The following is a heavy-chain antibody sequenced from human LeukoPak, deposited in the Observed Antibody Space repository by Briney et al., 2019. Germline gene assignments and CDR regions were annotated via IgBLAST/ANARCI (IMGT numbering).Heavy chain of an antibody. CDR3: ARYYYGSGSYYIPFDY. CDR1: GYTFTSYG. D-gene: IGHD3-10*01. V-gene: IGHV1-18*01. CDR2: ISAYNGNT. J-gene: IGHJ4*02. Sequence: ASVKVSCKASGYTFTSYGISWVRQAPGQGLEWMGWISAYNGNTNYAQKIQGRVTMTTDTSTSTAYMELRSLRSDDTAVYYCARYYYGSGSYYIPFDYWGQETLVTVSS.